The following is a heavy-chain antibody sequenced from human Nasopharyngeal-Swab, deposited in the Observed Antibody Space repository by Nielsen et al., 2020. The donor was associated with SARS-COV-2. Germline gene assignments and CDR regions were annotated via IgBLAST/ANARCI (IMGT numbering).Heavy chain of an antibody. J-gene: IGHJ4*02. CDR3: ARRRDDFDF. Sequence: SETLSLTCTVSGGSINSYYWTWIRQPPGKGLEWIGYIHYSGSANYNPSLKSRVTISLDTSKDQFSLNLRSVTAADTAVYYCARRRDDFDFWGQGTLVTVSS. CDR2: IHYSGSA. CDR1: GGSINSYY. V-gene: IGHV4-59*01.